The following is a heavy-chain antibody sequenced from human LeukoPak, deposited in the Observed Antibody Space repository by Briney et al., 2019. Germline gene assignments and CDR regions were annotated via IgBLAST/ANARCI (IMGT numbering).Heavy chain of an antibody. CDR2: INRSGTTI. CDR3: ARVGYYYDSSGYYEGDYFYMDV. J-gene: IGHJ6*03. Sequence: GGSLRLSCAASGFTFSDYYMSWIRQAPGKGLEWVSYINRSGTTIYDADSVKGRFTISRDNAKNSLYLQMSSLRDEDTAVYYCARVGYYYDSSGYYEGDYFYMDVWGKGTTVTVSS. V-gene: IGHV3-11*04. CDR1: GFTFSDYY. D-gene: IGHD3-22*01.